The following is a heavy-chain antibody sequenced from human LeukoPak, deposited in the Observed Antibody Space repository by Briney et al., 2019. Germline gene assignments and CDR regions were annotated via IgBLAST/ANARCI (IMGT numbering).Heavy chain of an antibody. CDR1: GGSISSYY. Sequence: SETLSLTCTVSGGSISSYYWSWIRQPAGKGLEWIGRIYTSGSTNYNPSLKSRVTMSVDTSKNQFSLKLSSVTAADTAVYYCARAKGNLEWLLLPPNDAFDIWGQGTMVTVSS. V-gene: IGHV4-4*07. CDR3: ARAKGNLEWLLLPPNDAFDI. D-gene: IGHD3-3*01. J-gene: IGHJ3*02. CDR2: IYTSGST.